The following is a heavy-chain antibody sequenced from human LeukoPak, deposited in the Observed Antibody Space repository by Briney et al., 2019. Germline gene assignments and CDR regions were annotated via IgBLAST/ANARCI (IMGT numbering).Heavy chain of an antibody. CDR2: IYPGDSYT. D-gene: IGHD3-9*01. CDR1: GYSLTNNW. V-gene: IGHV5-51*01. Sequence: GESLKISCKGSGYSLTNNWIGWVRQVPGKGLEWVGGIYPGDSYTRYSPSFQGQGTISADKSISTAFLQWNRLKASDTGIYYCTRSPDIDILTGYSRYYFDYWGQGTLVTVSS. CDR3: TRSPDIDILTGYSRYYFDY. J-gene: IGHJ4*02.